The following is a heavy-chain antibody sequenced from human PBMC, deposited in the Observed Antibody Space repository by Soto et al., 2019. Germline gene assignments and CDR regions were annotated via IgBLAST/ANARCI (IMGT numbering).Heavy chain of an antibody. CDR2: IIPIFGTA. CDR3: ARVRIPGFGPENDY. Sequence: ASVKVSCKASGGTFSSYAISWVRQAPGQGLEWMGGIIPIFGTANYAQKFQGRVTITADESTSTAYMELSSLRSEDTAVYYCARVRIPGFGPENDYWGQGTLVTVSS. J-gene: IGHJ4*02. V-gene: IGHV1-69*13. D-gene: IGHD3-3*01. CDR1: GGTFSSYA.